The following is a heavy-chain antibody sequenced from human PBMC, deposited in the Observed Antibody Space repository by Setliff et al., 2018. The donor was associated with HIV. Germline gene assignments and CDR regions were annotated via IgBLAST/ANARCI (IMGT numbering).Heavy chain of an antibody. V-gene: IGHV1-69*13. Sequence: SVKVSCKASGDTFTSHAISWVRQAPGQGLEWMGGIIPIFGTPNYAQQFKGRLTITADESTSTVYMELSSLRSEDTAVYYCARDSRDIVVVIAPEPEPYYYYGMDVWGEGTTVTVSS. J-gene: IGHJ6*04. CDR2: IIPIFGTP. CDR1: GDTFTSHA. D-gene: IGHD2-15*01. CDR3: ARDSRDIVVVIAPEPEPYYYYGMDV.